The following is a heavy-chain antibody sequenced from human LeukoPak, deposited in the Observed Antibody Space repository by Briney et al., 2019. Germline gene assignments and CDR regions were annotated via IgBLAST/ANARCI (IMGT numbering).Heavy chain of an antibody. CDR1: GYTFSGYY. V-gene: IGHV1-2*02. D-gene: IGHD3-10*01. J-gene: IGHJ3*02. CDR3: ATIRSHKLLGRGGGDAFDM. Sequence: ASVKVSCKASGYTFSGYYINWVRQAPGQGLEWMGWINPDTGGTKSAQKFQGRVTMTRDTSISTAYMELSRLTSDDTAVYYCATIRSHKLLGRGGGDAFDMWGQGTLVTVSS. CDR2: INPDTGGT.